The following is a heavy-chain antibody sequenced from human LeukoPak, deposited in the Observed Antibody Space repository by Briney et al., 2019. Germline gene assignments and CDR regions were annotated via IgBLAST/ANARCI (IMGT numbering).Heavy chain of an antibody. J-gene: IGHJ4*02. CDR1: GFTFSSYG. Sequence: AGGSLRLSCAASGFTFSSYGMHWVRQAPGKGLEWVAVISYDGSNKYYADSVKGRFTISRDNSKSTLYLQMNSLRAEDTAVYYCAKPRYSGYDETAFDYWGQGTLVTVSS. CDR2: ISYDGSNK. D-gene: IGHD5-12*01. V-gene: IGHV3-30*18. CDR3: AKPRYSGYDETAFDY.